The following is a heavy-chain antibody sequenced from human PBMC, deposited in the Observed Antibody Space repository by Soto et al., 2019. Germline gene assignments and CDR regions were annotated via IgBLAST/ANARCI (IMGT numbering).Heavy chain of an antibody. D-gene: IGHD3-10*01. V-gene: IGHV2-5*01. CDR3: QHSPNWGPNYGRVAFDI. CDR1: GFSLSTSGVG. J-gene: IGHJ3*02. Sequence: QITLKESGPTLVKPTQTLTLTCTLSGFSLSTSGVGVGWIRQPPGKALEWLALIYWNDDKRYSPSLKSRLTTTRNTSKNQVVLTRPDMDPVDPATYFCQHSPNWGPNYGRVAFDIGAQGKMLTL. CDR2: IYWNDDK.